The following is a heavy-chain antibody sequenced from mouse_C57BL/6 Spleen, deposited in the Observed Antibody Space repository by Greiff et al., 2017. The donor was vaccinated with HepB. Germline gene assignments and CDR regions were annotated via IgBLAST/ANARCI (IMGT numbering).Heavy chain of an antibody. CDR1: GYTFTSYW. V-gene: IGHV1-53*01. CDR2: INPSNGGT. CDR3: ARSGVYYGNSYYFDY. D-gene: IGHD2-1*01. J-gene: IGHJ2*01. Sequence: VQLQQPGTELVKPGASVKLSCKASGYTFTSYWMHWVKQRPGQGLEWIGNINPSNGGTNYNEKFKSKATLTVDKSSSTAYMQLSSLTSEDSAVYYCARSGVYYGNSYYFDYWGQGTTLTVSS.